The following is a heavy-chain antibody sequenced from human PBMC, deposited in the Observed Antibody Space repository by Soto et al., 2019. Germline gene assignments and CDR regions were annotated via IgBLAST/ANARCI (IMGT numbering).Heavy chain of an antibody. D-gene: IGHD5-18*01. CDR3: ARVGRTNRIQRWYYFDH. J-gene: IGHJ4*02. V-gene: IGHV3-30-3*01. CDR2: ISFDGSDQ. Sequence: PGVSLRLSCAASGFSFSSHAMHWVRQAPGKGLEWVAVISFDGSDQDYADSVRGRFTMSRDASKSTMYLQMNSLRPDDTALYHCARVGRTNRIQRWYYFDHRGQGARVTV. CDR1: GFSFSSHA.